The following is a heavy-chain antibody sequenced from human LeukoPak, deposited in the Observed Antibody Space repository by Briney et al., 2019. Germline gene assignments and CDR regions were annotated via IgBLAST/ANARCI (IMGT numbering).Heavy chain of an antibody. J-gene: IGHJ5*01. Sequence: ASVKVSCKASGYTFTGYYMHWVRQAPGQGLEWMGWINPNSGGTNYAQRFQGRVTMTRDTSISTAYMELSRLRSDDTAVYYCAKHAGGSYSSGWYVRLFDSWGQGTLVTVSS. CDR1: GYTFTGYY. V-gene: IGHV1-2*02. CDR2: INPNSGGT. D-gene: IGHD6-13*01. CDR3: AKHAGGSYSSGWYVRLFDS.